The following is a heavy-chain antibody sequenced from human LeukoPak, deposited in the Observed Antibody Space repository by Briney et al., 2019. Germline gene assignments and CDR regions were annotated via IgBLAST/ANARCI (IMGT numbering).Heavy chain of an antibody. V-gene: IGHV3-11*04. CDR2: ISSSSSTI. Sequence: PGGSLRLSCAASGFTFSDYYMSWIRQAPGKGLEWVSYISSSSSTIYYADSVKGRFTISRDNAKNSLYLQMNSLRDEDTAVYYCARDQRPGYDFWSGYSTPIDYWGQGTLVTVSS. CDR1: GFTFSDYY. J-gene: IGHJ4*02. CDR3: ARDQRPGYDFWSGYSTPIDY. D-gene: IGHD3-3*01.